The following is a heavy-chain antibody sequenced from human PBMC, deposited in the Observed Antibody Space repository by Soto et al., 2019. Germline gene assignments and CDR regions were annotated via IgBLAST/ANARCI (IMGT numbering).Heavy chain of an antibody. V-gene: IGHV4-31*03. D-gene: IGHD6-6*01. CDR3: ARIWGIAARQGPLTFDF. CDR2: IYYSGST. Sequence: SETLSLTCTVSGGSISSGGYYWSWIRQHPVKGLEWIGYIYYSGSTYYNPSLKSRVTISVDTSKNQFSLKLSSVTAADTAVYYCARIWGIAARQGPLTFDFWGQGTLVTVSS. J-gene: IGHJ4*02. CDR1: GGSISSGGYY.